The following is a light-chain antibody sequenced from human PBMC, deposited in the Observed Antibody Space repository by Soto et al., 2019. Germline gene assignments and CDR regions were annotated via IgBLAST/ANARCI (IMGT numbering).Light chain of an antibody. J-gene: IGKJ1*01. Sequence: DIPMTQSPSTLSASVGDSVTITCRASQSICSWLAWYQQKPGKAPKLLIYKASSLESGVPSRFSGSGSGTEFTLNISSLQPDDFASYYCQQYGSYSPWTFGQGTKVEIK. CDR1: QSICSW. V-gene: IGKV1-5*03. CDR2: KAS. CDR3: QQYGSYSPWT.